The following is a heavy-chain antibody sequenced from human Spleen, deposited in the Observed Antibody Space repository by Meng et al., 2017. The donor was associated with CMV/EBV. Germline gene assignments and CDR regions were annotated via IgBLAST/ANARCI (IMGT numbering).Heavy chain of an antibody. CDR3: AKAITIEVVAHVDLDY. Sequence: GESLKISCAASGFTVSSNYMSWVRQAPGKGLEWVSGISGSGGNTYYADSVEGRFTISRDNSKNTVYLQMNSLRAEDTAMYYCAKAITIEVVAHVDLDYWGQGTLVTVSS. J-gene: IGHJ4*02. D-gene: IGHD3-22*01. V-gene: IGHV3-53*01. CDR2: ISGSGGNT. CDR1: GFTVSSNY.